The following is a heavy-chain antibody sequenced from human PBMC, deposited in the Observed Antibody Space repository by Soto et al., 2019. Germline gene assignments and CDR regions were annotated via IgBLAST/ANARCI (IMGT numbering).Heavy chain of an antibody. CDR1: GGTFSSYA. CDR2: IIPIFGTA. V-gene: IGHV1-69*12. CDR3: ATRIDDYGDEVGGNWFDS. D-gene: IGHD4-17*01. Sequence: QVQLVQSGAEVKKPGSSVKVSCKASGGTFSSYAISWVRQAPGQGLEWMGGIIPIFGTANYAQKFQGRVTITAAXXTXTXXRELSSMRSEDTAVNHCATRIDDYGDEVGGNWFDSWGQGTLVTVSS. J-gene: IGHJ5*01.